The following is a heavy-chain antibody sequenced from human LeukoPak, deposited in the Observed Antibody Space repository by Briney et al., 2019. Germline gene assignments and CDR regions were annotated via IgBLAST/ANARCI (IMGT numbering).Heavy chain of an antibody. J-gene: IGHJ4*02. CDR2: ISFGDSDS. CDR3: ARHGDNGGTGEVDY. V-gene: IGHV5-51*01. Sequence: GESLKISCKGSGYSFTSYWIGWVRQMPGKGLEWMGIISFGDSDSRYSPSFQGQVTISVDKSINTAYLQWSSLKASDTAMYYCARHGDNGGTGEVDYWGQGTLVTVSS. CDR1: GYSFTSYW. D-gene: IGHD1-14*01.